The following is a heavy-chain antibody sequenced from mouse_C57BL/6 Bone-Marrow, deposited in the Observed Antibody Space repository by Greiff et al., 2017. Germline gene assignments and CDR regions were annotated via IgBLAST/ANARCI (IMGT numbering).Heavy chain of an antibody. D-gene: IGHD2-14*01. CDR3: ARYMVRRGYYYAMDY. V-gene: IGHV1-64*01. CDR2: IHPNSGST. Sequence: QVQLQQPGAELVKPGASVKLSCKASGYTFTSYWMHWVKQRPGQGLEWIGMIHPNSGSTNYNEKFKSKDTLTVDKSSSTAYMQLSSLTSEDSAVYYCARYMVRRGYYYAMDYWGQGTSVTVSA. J-gene: IGHJ4*01. CDR1: GYTFTSYW.